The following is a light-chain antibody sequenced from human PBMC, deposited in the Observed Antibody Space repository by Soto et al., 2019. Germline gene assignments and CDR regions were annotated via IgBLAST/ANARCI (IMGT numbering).Light chain of an antibody. J-gene: IGKJ4*01. Sequence: DIQMTQSPSSLSASVGDSVTITCRASQSINIYLSWYQQKPGKAPKLLINVASTLQGGGPSRFSGSGSGTEFTLAISSLQPEDAATYYCQQSFSTPPTFGGGTRVEIK. CDR1: QSINIY. V-gene: IGKV1-39*01. CDR3: QQSFSTPPT. CDR2: VAS.